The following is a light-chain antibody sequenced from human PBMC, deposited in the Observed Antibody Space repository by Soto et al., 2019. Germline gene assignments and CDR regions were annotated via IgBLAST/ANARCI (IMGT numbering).Light chain of an antibody. J-gene: IGKJ1*01. CDR2: GSS. CDR1: PSVRSTY. Sequence: EIVLPQSPGTLSLSPGERAPLSCRASPSVRSTYLAWYQHIPGQAPRLLIYGSSTRATGAPDRFSGSGSGTDFTLTITRLEPEDFAVYFCQQYGDSPPTFGQGTKVEIE. CDR3: QQYGDSPPT. V-gene: IGKV3-20*01.